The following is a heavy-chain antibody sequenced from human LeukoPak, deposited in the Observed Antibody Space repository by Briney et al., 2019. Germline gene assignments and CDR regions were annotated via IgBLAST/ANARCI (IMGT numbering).Heavy chain of an antibody. D-gene: IGHD6-19*01. V-gene: IGHV4-39*07. CDR2: IYYSGST. CDR1: GGSISSSSYY. Sequence: PSETLSLTCTVSGGSISSSSYYWGWIRQPPGKGLEWIGSIYYSGSTYYNPSLKSRVTISVDTSKNQFSLKLSSVTAADTAVYYCARSVYAVAGTPGGYWGQGTLVTVSS. CDR3: ARSVYAVAGTPGGY. J-gene: IGHJ4*02.